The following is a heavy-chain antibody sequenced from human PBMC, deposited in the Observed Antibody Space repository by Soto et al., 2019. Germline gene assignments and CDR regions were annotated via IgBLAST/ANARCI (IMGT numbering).Heavy chain of an antibody. CDR1: GFTFSSYA. D-gene: IGHD6-6*01. CDR2: ISGSGGST. J-gene: IGHJ4*02. V-gene: IGHV3-23*01. Sequence: GGSLLSCAASGFTFSSYAMSWVRQAPGKGLEWVSAISGSGGSTYYADSVKGRFTISRDNSKNTLYLQMNSLRAEDTAVYYCAKNPAARVDYWGQGTLVTVSS. CDR3: AKNPAARVDY.